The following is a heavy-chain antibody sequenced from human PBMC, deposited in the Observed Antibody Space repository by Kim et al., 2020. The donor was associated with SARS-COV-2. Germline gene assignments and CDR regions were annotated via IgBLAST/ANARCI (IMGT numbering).Heavy chain of an antibody. D-gene: IGHD3-10*01. J-gene: IGHJ4*02. CDR1: GYTFTSYA. Sequence: ASVKVSCKASGYTFTSYAMNWVRQAPGQGLEWMGWINTNTGNPTYAQGLTGRVVFSLATSVSTTYLQISSLRAEDTAVYYFASGVFYGSGSYYNESHDYLGQGNLVSVS. V-gene: IGHV7-4-1*02. CDR3: ASGVFYGSGSYYNESHDY. CDR2: INTNTGNP.